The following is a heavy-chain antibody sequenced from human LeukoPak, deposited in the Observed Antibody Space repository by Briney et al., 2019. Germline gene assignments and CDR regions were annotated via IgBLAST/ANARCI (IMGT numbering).Heavy chain of an antibody. J-gene: IGHJ4*02. Sequence: GGSLRLSCAASGFTFSNAWMSWVRQAPGKGLEWVGRIKSKTDGGTTDYAAPGKGRFTISRDDSKNTLYLQMNSLKTEDTAVYYCTTDYEWELPDYWGQGTLVTVSS. CDR1: GFTFSNAW. CDR2: IKSKTDGGTT. D-gene: IGHD1-26*01. CDR3: TTDYEWELPDY. V-gene: IGHV3-15*01.